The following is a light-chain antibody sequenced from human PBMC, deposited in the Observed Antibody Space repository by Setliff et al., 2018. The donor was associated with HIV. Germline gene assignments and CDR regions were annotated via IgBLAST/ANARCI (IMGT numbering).Light chain of an antibody. CDR2: GAS. CDR3: QNYKTALRT. J-gene: IGKJ1*01. V-gene: IGKV1-27*01. CDR1: QDVRTY. Sequence: DIQMTQSPSSLSASVGDRVTITCRASQDVRTYLAWYQQKPGQVPKLLISGASTLQSGVPSRFSGSGSGTDFTLTINSLQPEDVATYHCQNYKTALRTFGQGTKVDIK.